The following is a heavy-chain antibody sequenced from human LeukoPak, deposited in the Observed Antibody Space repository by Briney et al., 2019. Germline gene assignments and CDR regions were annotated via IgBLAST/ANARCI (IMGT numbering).Heavy chain of an antibody. D-gene: IGHD3-22*01. Sequence: GGSLRLSCEASGFTFSHIGMAWVRQAPGKGLEWVSSIHPNGVNTHYADSVRGRFTISRDNSKNTLYLQMNSLRAEDTAVYYCAKDRYYYDSSGYPCFDYWGQGTLVTVSS. J-gene: IGHJ4*02. CDR3: AKDRYYYDSSGYPCFDY. CDR1: GFTFSHIG. CDR2: IHPNGVNT. V-gene: IGHV3-NL1*01.